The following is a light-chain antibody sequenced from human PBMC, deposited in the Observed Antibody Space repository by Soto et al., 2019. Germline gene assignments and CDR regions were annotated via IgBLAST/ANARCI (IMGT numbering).Light chain of an antibody. V-gene: IGLV2-23*01. Sequence: QSALTQPASVSASPGEPITISCTGTSSDVGSYRLVSWYQQHPGKAPKLIIYEDDERPSGVSNRFSGSKSGNTASLTISGLQAEDEADYYCCSYTGRSTFVVFGGGTKLTVL. J-gene: IGLJ2*01. CDR2: EDD. CDR3: CSYTGRSTFVV. CDR1: SSDVGSYRL.